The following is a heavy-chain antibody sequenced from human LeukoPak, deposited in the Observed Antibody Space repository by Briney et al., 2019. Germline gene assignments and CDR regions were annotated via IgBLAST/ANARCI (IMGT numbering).Heavy chain of an antibody. Sequence: GASVKVSCKASGYTFTSYFMHWVRQAPGQGLEWMGVVNPSSGSTTYSQKFQGRVTMTRDTSTSTVYMGLSSLRSEDTALYYCARAVGPRGGNWFDPWGQGTLVTVSS. CDR1: GYTFTSYF. D-gene: IGHD1-26*01. J-gene: IGHJ5*02. CDR3: ARAVGPRGGNWFDP. CDR2: VNPSSGST. V-gene: IGHV1-46*01.